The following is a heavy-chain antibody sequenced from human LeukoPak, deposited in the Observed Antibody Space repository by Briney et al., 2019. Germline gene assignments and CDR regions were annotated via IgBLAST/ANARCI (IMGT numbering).Heavy chain of an antibody. V-gene: IGHV3-21*01. CDR1: GFTFSNYN. D-gene: IGHD6-6*01. CDR2: ITSSRSYI. J-gene: IGHJ4*02. CDR3: ASLTVLPASIPAREDY. Sequence: GGSLRLSCVASGFTFSNYNMNWVRQAPGKGLEWVTSITSSRSYIYYADSVKGRSTISRDNAKNSLYLQMNSLRAEDTAVYYCASLTVLPASIPAREDYWGQGTLVTVSS.